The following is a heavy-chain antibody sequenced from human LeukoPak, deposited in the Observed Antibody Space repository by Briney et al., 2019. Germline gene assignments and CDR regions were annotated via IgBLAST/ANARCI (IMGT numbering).Heavy chain of an antibody. Sequence: GGSLRLSCAASGFTVSNNYMSWVRQRPGKGLEWVSVIYSGGNTYYADSVKGRFTISRDNPKNSLYLQMNSLRADDTAVYYCARDRDWNSGFDYWGQGTLVTVSS. J-gene: IGHJ4*02. CDR2: IYSGGNT. CDR3: ARDRDWNSGFDY. V-gene: IGHV3-66*01. D-gene: IGHD1-7*01. CDR1: GFTVSNNY.